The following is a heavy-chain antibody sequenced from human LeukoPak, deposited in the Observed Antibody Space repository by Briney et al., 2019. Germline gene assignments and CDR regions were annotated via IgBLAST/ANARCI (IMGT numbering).Heavy chain of an antibody. J-gene: IGHJ4*02. CDR3: ARDKVRGAISYYFDY. V-gene: IGHV4-39*07. CDR2: IYYSGST. CDR1: GGSISSSSYY. D-gene: IGHD3-10*01. Sequence: ETLSLTCTVSGGSISSSSYYWGWIRQPPGKGLEWIGSIYYSGSTYYNPSLKSRVTISVDTSKNQFSLKLSSVTAADTAVYYCARDKVRGAISYYFDYWGQGTLVTVSS.